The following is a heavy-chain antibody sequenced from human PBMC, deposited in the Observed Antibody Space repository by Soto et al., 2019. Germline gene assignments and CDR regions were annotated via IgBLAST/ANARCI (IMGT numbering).Heavy chain of an antibody. Sequence: QVQLLQSGAEVKNPGTSVRVSCRASGYTFKDYDINWVRRAPGQGLERMGWMNPNSGNTAYARKFHDRITMTRSGSARTAFMELSSLPPEDSAVYYCARRMTWSLWCFDLWGSGTQVTVSS. J-gene: IGHJ2*01. V-gene: IGHV1-8*01. CDR1: GYTFKDYD. D-gene: IGHD3-3*01. CDR3: ARRMTWSLWCFDL. CDR2: MNPNSGNT.